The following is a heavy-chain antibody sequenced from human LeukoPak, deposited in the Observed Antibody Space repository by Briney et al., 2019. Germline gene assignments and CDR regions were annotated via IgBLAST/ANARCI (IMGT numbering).Heavy chain of an antibody. Sequence: SDTLSLTCAVYGGSFSGYYWSWIRQPPGKGLEWIGEINHSGSTNYNPSLKSRVTISADTSKNQFSLKLSSVTAADTAVYYCARGPGYSSSDGAFDIWGQGTMVTVSS. J-gene: IGHJ3*02. V-gene: IGHV4-34*01. CDR1: GGSFSGYY. D-gene: IGHD6-13*01. CDR2: INHSGST. CDR3: ARGPGYSSSDGAFDI.